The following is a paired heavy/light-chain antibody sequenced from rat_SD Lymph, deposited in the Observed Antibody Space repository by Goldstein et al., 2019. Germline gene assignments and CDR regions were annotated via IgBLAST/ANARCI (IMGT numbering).Light chain of an antibody. CDR1: QNINKY. J-gene: IGKJ5*01. CDR2: NTN. V-gene: IGKV22S6*01. Sequence: DIQMTQSPSFLSASVGDRVTINCKASQNINKYLNWYQQKLGEAPKRLIYNTNNLQTGIPSRFSGSGSGTDYTLTISSLQPEDFATYFCLQHNSFPLTFGSGTKLEIK. CDR3: LQHNSFPLT.
Heavy chain of an antibody. CDR3: ARHGELGADWFAY. V-gene: IGHV5-34*01. J-gene: IGHJ3*01. CDR1: GFTFSNYG. Sequence: EVQLVESGGGLVQPGRSLKLSCLASGFTFSNYGMNWIRQAPGKGLEWVASISSSSSYIYYADTVKGRFTISRDNAKNTLYLQMTSLRSEDTALYYCARHGELGADWFAYWGQGTLVTVSS. D-gene: IGHD5-1*01. CDR2: ISSSSSYI.